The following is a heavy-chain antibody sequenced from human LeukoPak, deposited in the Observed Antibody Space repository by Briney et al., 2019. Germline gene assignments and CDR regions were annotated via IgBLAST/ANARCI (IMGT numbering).Heavy chain of an antibody. CDR1: GFTVSSRY. V-gene: IGHV3-53*01. Sequence: GGSLRLSCATSGFTVSSRYMSWVRQAPGKGLEWVSVIHGDGSTYYADSVKGRFTISRGNSKNTPYLQMNSLRAEDTAVYYCARGESSDCTCIDYWGQGTLVSVSS. CDR2: IHGDGST. J-gene: IGHJ4*02. D-gene: IGHD2-21*02. CDR3: ARGESSDCTCIDY.